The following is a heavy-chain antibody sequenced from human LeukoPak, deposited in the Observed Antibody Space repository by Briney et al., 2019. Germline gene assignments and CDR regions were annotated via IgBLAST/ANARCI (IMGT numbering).Heavy chain of an antibody. CDR1: GFRFDDYA. Sequence: GGSLRLSCAASGFRFDDYAMSWVRQVPGKGLEWVSGITWSGGSTGYVDSVKGRFAISRDNSKNTLYLQMNSLRAEDTAVYYCAKDSASYYFDYWGQGTLVTVSS. J-gene: IGHJ4*02. V-gene: IGHV3-20*04. CDR2: ITWSGGST. CDR3: AKDSASYYFDY.